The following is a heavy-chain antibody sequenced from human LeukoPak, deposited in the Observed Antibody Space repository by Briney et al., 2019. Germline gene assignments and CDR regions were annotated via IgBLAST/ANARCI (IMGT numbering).Heavy chain of an antibody. D-gene: IGHD3-9*01. J-gene: IGHJ4*02. CDR3: ARADILTGHWAIAPIDY. Sequence: ASVKVSCTASGYTFTSYGISWVRQAPGPGIEWMGWISAYNGNTNYAQKLQGRVTMTTDTSTSTAYMELRSLRSDDTAVYYCARADILTGHWAIAPIDYWGEGALVTVSS. V-gene: IGHV1-18*01. CDR2: ISAYNGNT. CDR1: GYTFTSYG.